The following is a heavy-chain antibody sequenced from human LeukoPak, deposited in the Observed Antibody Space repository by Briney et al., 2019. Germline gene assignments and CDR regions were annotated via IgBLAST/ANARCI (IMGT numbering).Heavy chain of an antibody. J-gene: IGHJ4*02. Sequence: PGGSLRLSCAASGFTFSSYSMSWVRQAPGKGLEWVSSISGSGDSTYYAASVKGRFTISTDNSKNTLYLQMNSLRAEDTAVYYCAKERSLGVAAASNYWGRGPLIIVSS. CDR2: ISGSGDST. D-gene: IGHD6-13*01. CDR1: GFTFSSYS. CDR3: AKERSLGVAAASNY. V-gene: IGHV3-23*01.